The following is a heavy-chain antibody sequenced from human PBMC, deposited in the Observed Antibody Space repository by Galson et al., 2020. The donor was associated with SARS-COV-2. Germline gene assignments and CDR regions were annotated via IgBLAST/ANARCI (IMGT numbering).Heavy chain of an antibody. CDR3: ARGGFDYYDSSGYYSSFRD. Sequence: GGSLRLSCAASGFTFSSYAMHWVRQAPGKGLEWVAVISYDGSNKYYADSVKGRFTISRDNSKNTLYLQMNSLRAEDTAVYYCARGGFDYYDSSGYYSSFRDWGQGTLVT. CDR2: ISYDGSNK. D-gene: IGHD3-22*01. J-gene: IGHJ4*02. CDR1: GFTFSSYA. V-gene: IGHV3-30-3*01.